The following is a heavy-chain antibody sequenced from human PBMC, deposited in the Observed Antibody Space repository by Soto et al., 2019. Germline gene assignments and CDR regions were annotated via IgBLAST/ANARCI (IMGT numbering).Heavy chain of an antibody. Sequence: EVQVLESGGGLVQPGGSLRLSCAASGFAFSSYAMSWVRQAPGKGLEWVSSISGSAGSTYYAESVKGRFTVSRDNSKDTMYLQMNSLLVEDTAIFYCAKDAGRCCTSASCAAFPVFDYWGQGALVTVSS. CDR2: ISGSAGST. CDR3: AKDAGRCCTSASCAAFPVFDY. D-gene: IGHD2-2*01. J-gene: IGHJ4*02. V-gene: IGHV3-23*01. CDR1: GFAFSSYA.